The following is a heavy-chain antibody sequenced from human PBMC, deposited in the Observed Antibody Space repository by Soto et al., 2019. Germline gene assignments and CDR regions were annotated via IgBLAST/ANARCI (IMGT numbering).Heavy chain of an antibody. V-gene: IGHV3-30-3*01. J-gene: IGHJ3*02. CDR2: ISYDGSNK. Sequence: GGSLRLSCAASGFTFSSYAMHWVRQAPGKGLEWVAVISYDGSNKYYADSVKGRFTISRDNSKNTLYLQMNSLRAEDTAVYYYVGTVTHDAFDIWGQGTMVTVSS. CDR1: GFTFSSYA. CDR3: VGTVTHDAFDI. D-gene: IGHD4-4*01.